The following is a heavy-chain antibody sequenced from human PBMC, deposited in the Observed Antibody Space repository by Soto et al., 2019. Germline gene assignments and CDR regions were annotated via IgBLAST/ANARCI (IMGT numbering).Heavy chain of an antibody. D-gene: IGHD6-13*01. Sequence: GGSLRLSCAASGFTFSSYWMSWVRQAPGKWLEWVANIKQDGSEKYYVDSVKGRFTISRDNAKNSLYLQMNSLRAEDTAVYYCARDGQLVINYFDYXGQGTLVTVYS. CDR3: ARDGQLVINYFDY. CDR1: GFTFSSYW. J-gene: IGHJ4*02. V-gene: IGHV3-7*01. CDR2: IKQDGSEK.